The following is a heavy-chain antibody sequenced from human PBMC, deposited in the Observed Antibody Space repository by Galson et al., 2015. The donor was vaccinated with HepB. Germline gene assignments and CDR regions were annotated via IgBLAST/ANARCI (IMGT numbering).Heavy chain of an antibody. CDR1: GFSFSNSA. CDR3: AKDAGTSWLGASDY. CDR2: ISASGGRT. J-gene: IGHJ4*02. D-gene: IGHD6-13*01. V-gene: IGHV3-23*01. Sequence: SLRLSCAGSGFSFSNSAMSWVRQAPGKGLEWVSGISASGGRTYYADSVKGRFTSSRDNSKNTLYLQMNSLRAEDTAVYYCAKDAGTSWLGASDYCGQGTLLPVSS.